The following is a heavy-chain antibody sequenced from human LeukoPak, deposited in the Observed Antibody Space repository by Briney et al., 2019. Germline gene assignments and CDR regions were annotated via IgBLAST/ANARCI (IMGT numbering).Heavy chain of an antibody. CDR3: ARLWGSGWFVLMFDP. J-gene: IGHJ5*02. V-gene: IGHV4-34*01. CDR2: INHSGST. D-gene: IGHD6-19*01. Sequence: SETLSLACAVYGGSFSGYYWSWIRQPPGKGLEWIGEINHSGSTNYNPSLKSRVTISVDTSKNQFSLKLSSVTAADTAVYYCARLWGSGWFVLMFDPWGQGTLVTVSS. CDR1: GGSFSGYY.